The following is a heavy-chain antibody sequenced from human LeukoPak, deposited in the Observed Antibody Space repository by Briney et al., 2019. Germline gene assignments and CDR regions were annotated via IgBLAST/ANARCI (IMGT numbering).Heavy chain of an antibody. CDR3: DGYYYDSSGYRIDY. J-gene: IGHJ4*02. Sequence: SETLSLTCTVSGGSISSSSYYWGWIRQPPGKGLEWIGSIYYSGSTYYNPSFKSRVTISVDTSKNQFSLKLSSVTAADTAVYYCDGYYYDSSGYRIDYWGQGTLVTVSS. CDR1: GGSISSSSYY. V-gene: IGHV4-39*01. CDR2: IYYSGST. D-gene: IGHD3-22*01.